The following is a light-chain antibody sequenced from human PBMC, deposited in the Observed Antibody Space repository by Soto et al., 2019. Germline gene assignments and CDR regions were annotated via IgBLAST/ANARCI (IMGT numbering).Light chain of an antibody. CDR1: QDLNDW. CDR2: KVS. J-gene: IGKJ1*01. Sequence: DIQMTQSPSTLSASVGDTVTITCRASQDLNDWLAWFQQKPGNAPNLLIYKVSNLESGVPSRFSGSGSGTEFTLTLSSLQPDDFASYYCQQYNGYSWAFGQGTKVEFK. CDR3: QQYNGYSWA. V-gene: IGKV1-5*03.